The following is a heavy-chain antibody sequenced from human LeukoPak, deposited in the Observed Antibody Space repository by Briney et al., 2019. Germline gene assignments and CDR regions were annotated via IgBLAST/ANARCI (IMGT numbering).Heavy chain of an antibody. CDR3: AKSITMIVDYYYYGMDV. CDR2: ISAYNGNT. D-gene: IGHD3-22*01. Sequence: ASVKVSCKASGYTFTSYGISWVRQAPGQGLEWMGWISAYNGNTNYAQKLQGRVTMTTDISTSTAYMELRSLRSDDTAVYYCAKSITMIVDYYYYGMDVWGQGTTVTVSS. J-gene: IGHJ6*02. CDR1: GYTFTSYG. V-gene: IGHV1-18*01.